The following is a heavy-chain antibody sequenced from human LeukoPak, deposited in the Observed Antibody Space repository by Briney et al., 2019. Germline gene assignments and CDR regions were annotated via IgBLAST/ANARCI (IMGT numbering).Heavy chain of an antibody. J-gene: IGHJ4*02. Sequence: SQTLSLTCTVSGGSISSGGYYWSWIRQHPGKGLEWIGYIYYSGSTYYIPSLKSRVTMSLDMSKNQFSLKLTSVTAADTAVYYCARDRGWAAAGAHLFDYWGQGTLVTVSS. CDR3: ARDRGWAAAGAHLFDY. V-gene: IGHV4-31*03. CDR2: IYYSGST. D-gene: IGHD6-13*01. CDR1: GGSISSGGYY.